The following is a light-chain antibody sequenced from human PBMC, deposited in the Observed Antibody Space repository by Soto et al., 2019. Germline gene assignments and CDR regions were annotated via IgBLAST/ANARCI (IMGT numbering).Light chain of an antibody. CDR3: QQYRMSPNT. CDR2: DAS. J-gene: IGKJ5*01. CDR1: QSVSSY. V-gene: IGKV3-11*01. Sequence: EIVMTQSPGTLSVSPGERATLSCRASQSVSSYLAWYQQKPGQAPRLLIYDASNRATGIPARFSGSGSGTDFTLTISSLEPEDFAVYYCQQYRMSPNTFGQGTRLEI.